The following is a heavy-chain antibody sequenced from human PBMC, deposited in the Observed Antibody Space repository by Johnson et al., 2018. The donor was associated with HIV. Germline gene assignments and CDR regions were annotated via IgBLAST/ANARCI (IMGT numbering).Heavy chain of an antibody. CDR3: AKDYEWFGEFVDAFDI. CDR1: GFTFSSYW. Sequence: VQLVESGGGLVQPGGSLRLSCAASGFTFSSYWMHWVRQAPGKGLVWVSRINSDGSSTSYADSVKGRFTISRDNAKNTLYLQMDSLGAEDTAVYYCAKDYEWFGEFVDAFDIWGQGTMVTVSS. V-gene: IGHV3-74*01. CDR2: INSDGSST. D-gene: IGHD3-10*01. J-gene: IGHJ3*02.